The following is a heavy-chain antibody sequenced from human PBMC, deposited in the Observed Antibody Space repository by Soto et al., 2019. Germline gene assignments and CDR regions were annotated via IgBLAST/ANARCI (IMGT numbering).Heavy chain of an antibody. CDR2: TYYRSKWYN. J-gene: IGHJ4*02. CDR1: GDSVSSNSAA. D-gene: IGHD7-27*01. CDR3: ARVDSAHWGLTSYFDY. V-gene: IGHV6-1*01. Sequence: SQTLSLTCAISGDSVSSNSAAWNWIRQSPSRGLEWLGRTYYRSKWYNDYAVSVKSRITINPDTSKNQFSLQLNSVTPEDTAVYYCARVDSAHWGLTSYFDYWGQGTLVTVSS.